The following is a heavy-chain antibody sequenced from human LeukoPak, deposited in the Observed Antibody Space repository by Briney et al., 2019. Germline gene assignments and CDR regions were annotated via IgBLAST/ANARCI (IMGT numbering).Heavy chain of an antibody. D-gene: IGHD3-10*01. CDR2: ISFDGNNQ. V-gene: IGHV3-30-3*01. J-gene: IGHJ4*02. Sequence: GGSLRLSCAASGFIFSNYVMHWVRQAPGKGLERVALISFDGNNQYYSHSVKGRFTISRDYSKNTLYLQMNSLRIEDTAIYYCARDPSSRVTGDFWGQGTLVTVSS. CDR3: ARDPSSRVTGDF. CDR1: GFIFSNYV.